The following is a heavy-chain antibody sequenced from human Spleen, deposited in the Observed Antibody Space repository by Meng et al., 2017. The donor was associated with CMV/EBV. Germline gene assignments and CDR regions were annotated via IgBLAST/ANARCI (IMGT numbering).Heavy chain of an antibody. V-gene: IGHV1-18*01. J-gene: IGHJ4*02. CDR3: ARVHRSGWYYFDY. D-gene: IGHD6-19*01. Sequence: KASGYTVTSYGIGWRRQAPGRGVEWMGRISAYSGNTNYAQKLQGRITMTTDTSTSTAYMELRSLRSDDTAVYYCARVHRSGWYYFDYWGQGTLVTVSS. CDR2: ISAYSGNT. CDR1: GYTVTSYG.